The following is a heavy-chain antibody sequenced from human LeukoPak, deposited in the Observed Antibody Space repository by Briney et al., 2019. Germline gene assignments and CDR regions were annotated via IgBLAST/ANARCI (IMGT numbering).Heavy chain of an antibody. CDR2: IYTSGST. Sequence: SETLSLTCTVSGRSISSYYWSWIRQPAGKGLEWIGRIYTSGSTNYNPSLKSRVTMSVDTSKNQFSLKLSSVTAADTAVYYCARDRGYYDSSGYYFDYWGQGALVTVSS. CDR3: ARDRGYYDSSGYYFDY. V-gene: IGHV4-4*07. D-gene: IGHD3-22*01. J-gene: IGHJ4*02. CDR1: GRSISSYY.